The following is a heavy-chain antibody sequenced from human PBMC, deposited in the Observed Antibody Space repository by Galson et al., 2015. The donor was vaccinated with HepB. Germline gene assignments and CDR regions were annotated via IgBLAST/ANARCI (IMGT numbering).Heavy chain of an antibody. V-gene: IGHV3-30*18. CDR1: GFAFSSYG. D-gene: IGHD1-1*01. Sequence: SLRLSCAASGFAFSSYGMHWVRQAPGKGLEWVAVISYDGSNRYYADSVKGRFTISRDNSKNTLYLQMNSLRAEDTAVYYCAKDPWNDDYWGQGTLVTVSS. CDR3: AKDPWNDDY. J-gene: IGHJ4*02. CDR2: ISYDGSNR.